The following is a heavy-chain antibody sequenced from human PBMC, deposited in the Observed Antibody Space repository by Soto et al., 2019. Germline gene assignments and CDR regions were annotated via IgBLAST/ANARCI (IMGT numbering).Heavy chain of an antibody. D-gene: IGHD3-22*01. CDR1: GGSFSGYY. V-gene: IGHV4-34*01. CDR3: ARGPGYYDSSGYFPTNYFQH. CDR2: INHSGST. J-gene: IGHJ1*01. Sequence: SETLSLTCAVYGGSFSGYYWSWIRQPPGKGLEWIGEINHSGSTNYNPSLKSRVTISVDTSKNQFSLKLSSVTAADTAVYYCARGPGYYDSSGYFPTNYFQHWGQGTLVTVSS.